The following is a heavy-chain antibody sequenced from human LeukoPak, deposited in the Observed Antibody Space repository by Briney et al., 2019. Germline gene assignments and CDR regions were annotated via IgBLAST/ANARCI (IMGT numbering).Heavy chain of an antibody. CDR2: IYHTGST. Sequence: SETLSLTCAVSGFSISSDNYWGWIRQPSGKGLEWIGSIYHTGSTYYNPSLKSRVTISVDTSKNQFSLKLNSVTAADTAVYYCARLSYYYYYTDVWGRGTTVTVSS. CDR3: ARLSYYYYYTDV. J-gene: IGHJ6*03. V-gene: IGHV4-38-2*01. D-gene: IGHD3-10*01. CDR1: GFSISSDNY.